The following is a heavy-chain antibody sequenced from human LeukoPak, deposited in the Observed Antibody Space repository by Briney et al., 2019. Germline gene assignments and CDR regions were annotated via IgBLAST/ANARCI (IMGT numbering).Heavy chain of an antibody. CDR3: AREKYYDSSGCFDY. D-gene: IGHD3-22*01. CDR1: GGSISSGGYS. Sequence: SQTLSLTCAVSGGSISSGGYSWSWIRQPPGKGLEWIGYIYHSGSAYYNPSLKSRVTISVDTSKNQFSLKLSSVTAADTAVYYCAREKYYDSSGCFDYWGRGTLVTVSS. CDR2: IYHSGSA. J-gene: IGHJ4*02. V-gene: IGHV4-30-2*05.